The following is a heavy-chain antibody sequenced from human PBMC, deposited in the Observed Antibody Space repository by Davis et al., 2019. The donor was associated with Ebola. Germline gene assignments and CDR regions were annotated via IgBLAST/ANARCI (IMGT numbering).Heavy chain of an antibody. V-gene: IGHV3-74*01. CDR2: LNSDGSTT. CDR1: GFTFSSYW. D-gene: IGHD6-13*01. J-gene: IGHJ5*02. CDR3: ARETGYSSSWSDNWFDP. Sequence: GESLKISCAASGFTFSSYWMSWVRQAPGKGLVWISILNSDGSTTRYADSVKGRFTISRDNAKNTLYLQMNSLRAEDTAVYYCARETGYSSSWSDNWFDPWGQGTLVTVSS.